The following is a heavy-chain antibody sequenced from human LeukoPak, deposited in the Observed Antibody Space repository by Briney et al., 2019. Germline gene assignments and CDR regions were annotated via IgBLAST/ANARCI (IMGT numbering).Heavy chain of an antibody. V-gene: IGHV3-30-3*01. CDR3: ARGERWLQTYFDY. CDR2: ISYDGSNK. CDR1: GFTFSSYA. Sequence: GRSLRLSCAASGFTFSSYAMHWVRQAPGKGLEWVAVISYDGSNKYYAGSVKGRFTISRDNSKNTLYLQMNSLRAEDTAVYYCARGERWLQTYFDYWGQGTLVTVSS. J-gene: IGHJ4*02. D-gene: IGHD5-24*01.